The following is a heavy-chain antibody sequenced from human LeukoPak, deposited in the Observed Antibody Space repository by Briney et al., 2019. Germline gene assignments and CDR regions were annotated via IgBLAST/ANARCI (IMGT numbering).Heavy chain of an antibody. D-gene: IGHD3-10*01. J-gene: IGHJ4*02. CDR3: ARGVRYYGSGSYYPLD. CDR1: GGPISSGGYS. V-gene: IGHV4-30-2*01. Sequence: SQTLSLTCAVSGGPISSGGYSWSWIRQPPGKGLEWIGYIYHSGSTYYNPSLKSRVTISVDRSKNQFSLKLSSVTAADTAVYYCARGVRYYGSGSYYPLDWGQGTLVTVSS. CDR2: IYHSGST.